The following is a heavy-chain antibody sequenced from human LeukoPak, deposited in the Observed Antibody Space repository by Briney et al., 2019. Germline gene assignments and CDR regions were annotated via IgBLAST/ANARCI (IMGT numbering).Heavy chain of an antibody. CDR2: ISSSASTI. CDR1: GFTFSSYE. D-gene: IGHD2-2*01. Sequence: PGGSLRLSCAASGFTFSSYEMKWVRQAPGKGLEWVSYISSSASTIYYADSVKGRFTISRDNAKNSLYLQMNSLRAEDTAVYYCAREGCTSTSCYDYWGQGTLVTVSS. J-gene: IGHJ4*02. V-gene: IGHV3-48*03. CDR3: AREGCTSTSCYDY.